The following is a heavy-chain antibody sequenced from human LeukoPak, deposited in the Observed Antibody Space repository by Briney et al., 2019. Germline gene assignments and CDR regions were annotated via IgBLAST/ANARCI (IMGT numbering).Heavy chain of an antibody. CDR2: IYPGDSDT. Sequence: GESLQISCQGSGSSFTSYWIGWVRQMPGKGLEWMGIIYPGDSDTRYSPSFQGQVTISADKSISTAYLQWSSLKASDTAMYYCARHDIAAGQSTIDYWGQGTLATVSS. CDR3: ARHDIAAGQSTIDY. D-gene: IGHD6-13*01. V-gene: IGHV5-51*01. CDR1: GSSFTSYW. J-gene: IGHJ4*02.